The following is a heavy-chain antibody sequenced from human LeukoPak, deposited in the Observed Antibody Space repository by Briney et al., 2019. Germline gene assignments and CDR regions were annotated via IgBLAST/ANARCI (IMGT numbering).Heavy chain of an antibody. V-gene: IGHV4-34*11. D-gene: IGHD5-18*01. Sequence: SSETLSLTCAVYGESFSGHYWSWVRQPPGKVLEWIGYVLDNVRTKDNPSLNSRFTLSADTSKNQFSLRLTSVTAADTAVYCCATIKRGNIFGFFDFWGQGILVTVSS. CDR1: GESFSGHY. CDR3: ATIKRGNIFGFFDF. J-gene: IGHJ4*02. CDR2: VLDNVRT.